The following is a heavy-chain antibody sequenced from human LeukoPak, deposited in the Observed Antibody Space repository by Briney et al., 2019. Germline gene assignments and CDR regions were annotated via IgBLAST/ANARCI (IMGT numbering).Heavy chain of an antibody. D-gene: IGHD3/OR15-3a*01. CDR3: AREDWRGGFDP. J-gene: IGHJ5*02. CDR1: GFTFSSYA. CDR2: ISYDGSNK. V-gene: IGHV3-30-3*01. Sequence: GGSLRLSCAASGFTFSSYAMHWVRQAPGKGLEWVAVISYDGSNKYYADSVKGRFTISRDNSKNTLYLQMNSLRAEDTAVYYCAREDWRGGFDPWGQGTLVTVSS.